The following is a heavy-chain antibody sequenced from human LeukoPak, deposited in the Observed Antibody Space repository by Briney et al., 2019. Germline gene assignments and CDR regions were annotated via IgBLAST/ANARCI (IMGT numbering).Heavy chain of an antibody. V-gene: IGHV4-39*01. Sequence: SETLSLTCTVSGGSIGSASSYWAWIRQPPGKGLEWIGIMYYTGGTYYNPSLRSRVTISGDTSKNQFSLKLSSVTAADTAVYYCASPGGNRWLQFYHFDYWGQGTLVTVSS. CDR2: MYYTGGT. CDR1: GGSIGSASSY. CDR3: ASPGGNRWLQFYHFDY. J-gene: IGHJ4*02. D-gene: IGHD5-24*01.